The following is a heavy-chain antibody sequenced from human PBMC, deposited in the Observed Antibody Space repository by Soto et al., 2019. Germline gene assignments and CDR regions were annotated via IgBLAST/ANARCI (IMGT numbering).Heavy chain of an antibody. CDR3: TGGSDCSGGSCYSWLIY. V-gene: IGHV3-49*03. Sequence: GGSLRLSCTASGFTFGDYAMSWFRQAPGKGLEWVGFIRSKAYGGTTEYAASVKGRFTISRDDSKSIAYLQMNSLKTEDTAVYYCTGGSDCSGGSCYSWLIYWGQGTLVTVSS. D-gene: IGHD2-15*01. CDR2: IRSKAYGGTT. CDR1: GFTFGDYA. J-gene: IGHJ4*02.